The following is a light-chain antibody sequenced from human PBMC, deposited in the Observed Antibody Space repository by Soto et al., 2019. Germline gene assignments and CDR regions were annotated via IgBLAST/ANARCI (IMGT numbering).Light chain of an antibody. Sequence: DIQMTQSPSTLSASVGDRVTITCRASQRSSAWLAWYQQKPGKAPKLLIYKASSLESGVPTRFSARGSGTEFTLTISSLQPDDFANYYCQQYNTCPFTFGGGNTVEMK. CDR2: KAS. V-gene: IGKV1-5*03. CDR1: QRSSAW. CDR3: QQYNTCPFT. J-gene: IGKJ4*01.